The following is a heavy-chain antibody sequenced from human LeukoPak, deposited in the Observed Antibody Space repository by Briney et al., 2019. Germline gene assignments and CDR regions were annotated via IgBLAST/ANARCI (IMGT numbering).Heavy chain of an antibody. D-gene: IGHD6-13*01. Sequence: GGSLRLSCVASGFTFSDYYMSWIRQAPGKGLEWVSYISSSSDYTNYADSVRGRFTISRDNAKNSLYLQMNSLRAEDTAVYYCARPPYSSSWDPGWFDPWRQGTLITVSS. V-gene: IGHV3-11*06. CDR3: ARPPYSSSWDPGWFDP. CDR2: ISSSSDYT. J-gene: IGHJ5*02. CDR1: GFTFSDYY.